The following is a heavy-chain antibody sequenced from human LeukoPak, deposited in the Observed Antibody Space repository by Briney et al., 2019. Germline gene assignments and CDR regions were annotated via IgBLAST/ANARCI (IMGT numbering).Heavy chain of an antibody. Sequence: SQTLSLTCTVSGGSISSSSYYWGWIRQPPGKGLEWIGSIYYSGSTYYNPSLKSRVTISVDTSKNQFSLKLSSVTAADTAVYYCARLPDPLYSSSWFDYWGQGTLVTVSS. CDR1: GGSISSSSYY. J-gene: IGHJ5*01. CDR3: ARLPDPLYSSSWFDY. CDR2: IYYSGST. D-gene: IGHD6-13*01. V-gene: IGHV4-39*01.